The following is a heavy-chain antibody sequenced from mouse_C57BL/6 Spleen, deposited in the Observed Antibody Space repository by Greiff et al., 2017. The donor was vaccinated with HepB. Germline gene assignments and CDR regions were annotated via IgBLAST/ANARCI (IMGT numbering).Heavy chain of an antibody. CDR1: GYAFTNYL. Sequence: QVQLQQSGAELVRPGTSVKVSCKASGYAFTNYLIEWVKQRPGQGLEWIGVINPGSGGTNYNEKFKGKATLTADKSSSTAYMQLSSLTSEDSAVYFFARRGYGSLYYAMDYWGQGTSVTVSS. J-gene: IGHJ4*01. CDR2: INPGSGGT. V-gene: IGHV1-54*01. D-gene: IGHD1-1*01. CDR3: ARRGYGSLYYAMDY.